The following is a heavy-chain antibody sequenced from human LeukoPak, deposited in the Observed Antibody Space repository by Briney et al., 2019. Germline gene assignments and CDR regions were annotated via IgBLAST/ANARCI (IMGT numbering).Heavy chain of an antibody. J-gene: IGHJ4*02. CDR1: GFTFSAYA. D-gene: IGHD7-27*01. CDR2: VTSKTDGGTP. Sequence: PGGSLRLSCEASGFTFSAYAMTWVRQAPGKGLEWIGRVTSKTDGGTPLYPAPVKGRFTISRDDSKNTLYLQMNSLQTEDTAVYYCTTGNWGSFSYWGQGTLVTVSS. V-gene: IGHV3-15*01. CDR3: TTGNWGSFSY.